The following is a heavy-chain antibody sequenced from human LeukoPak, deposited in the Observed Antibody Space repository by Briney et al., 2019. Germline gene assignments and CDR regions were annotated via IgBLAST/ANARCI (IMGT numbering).Heavy chain of an antibody. J-gene: IGHJ3*02. CDR3: AGQRSYDAFDI. Sequence: PSETLSLTCTGSGGSISSYYWSWIRQPPGKGLEWIGYIYYSGSTNYNPSLKSRVTISVDPSKNQFSLKLSSVTAADRAVYYCAGQRSYDAFDIWGQGTMVTVSS. V-gene: IGHV4-59*01. D-gene: IGHD6-25*01. CDR2: IYYSGST. CDR1: GGSISSYY.